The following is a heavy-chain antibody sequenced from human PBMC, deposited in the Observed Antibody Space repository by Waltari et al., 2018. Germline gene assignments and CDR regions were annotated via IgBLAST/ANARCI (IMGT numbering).Heavy chain of an antibody. CDR1: GFTLSRCW. CDR2: INSDGSST. Sequence: EVQVVESGGGVVQPGGSLRLPCAASGFTLSRCWVHWVRQAPGKGLVWVSRINSDGSSTSYADFVKGRFTISRDNAKNMVYLQMSSLRVDDTAVYYCARLGCSGGSCSPWGQGTLVSVSS. D-gene: IGHD2-15*01. J-gene: IGHJ5*02. V-gene: IGHV3-74*01. CDR3: ARLGCSGGSCSP.